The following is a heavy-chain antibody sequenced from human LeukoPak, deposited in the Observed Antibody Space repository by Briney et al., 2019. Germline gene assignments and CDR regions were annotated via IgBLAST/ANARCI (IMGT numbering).Heavy chain of an antibody. CDR1: GGSMSRYY. J-gene: IGHJ4*02. CDR2: MHHTGSI. Sequence: SETLSLTCTVSGGSMSRYYWSWIRQPPGKGLEWIGYMHHTGSISYNPSLKNIVTISIDTSENQFSLKLTSVTADDTAVYYCARGERTFNMVGGVISRFDSWGLGTLVSVSA. D-gene: IGHD3-10*01. CDR3: ARGERTFNMVGGVISRFDS. V-gene: IGHV4-59*01.